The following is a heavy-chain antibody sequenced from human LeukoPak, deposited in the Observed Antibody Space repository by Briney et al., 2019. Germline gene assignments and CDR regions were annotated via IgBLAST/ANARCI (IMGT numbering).Heavy chain of an antibody. D-gene: IGHD3-9*01. CDR2: ISGSGGST. Sequence: GGSLRLSCAASGFNFSGYAMSWVRQAPGKGLEWVSAISGSGGSTYYADSVKGRFTISRDNAKNSLYLQMNSLRAEDTAVYYCAREGLRYFDWLLSYWGQGTLVTVSS. J-gene: IGHJ4*02. V-gene: IGHV3-23*01. CDR1: GFNFSGYA. CDR3: AREGLRYFDWLLSY.